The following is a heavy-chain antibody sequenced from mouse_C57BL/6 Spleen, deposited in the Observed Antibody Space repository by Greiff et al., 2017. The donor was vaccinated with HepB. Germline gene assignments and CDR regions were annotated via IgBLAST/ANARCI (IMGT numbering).Heavy chain of an antibody. CDR3: ARDYSNYRVAY. V-gene: IGHV1-59*01. CDR2: IDPSDSYT. CDR1: GYTFTSYW. Sequence: QVQLQQPGAELVRPGTSVKLSCKASGYTFTSYWMHWVKQSPGQGLEWIGVIDPSDSYTNYNQKFKGKATLTVDTSSSTAYMQLSSLTSEDSAVYYCARDYSNYRVAYWGQGTLVTVSA. D-gene: IGHD2-5*01. J-gene: IGHJ3*01.